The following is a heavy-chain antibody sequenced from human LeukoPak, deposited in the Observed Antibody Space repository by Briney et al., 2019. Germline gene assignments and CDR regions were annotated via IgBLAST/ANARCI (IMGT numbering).Heavy chain of an antibody. J-gene: IGHJ4*02. D-gene: IGHD2-2*01. V-gene: IGHV3-48*01. CDR2: ISSSSSTI. Sequence: GGSLRLSCAASGFTFSSHSMNWVRQAPGKGLEWVSYISSSSSTIYYADSVKGRFTISRDNAENSLYLQMNSLRAEDTAAYYCARDREDIVVVPAALDYWGQGTLVTVSS. CDR1: GFTFSSHS. CDR3: ARDREDIVVVPAALDY.